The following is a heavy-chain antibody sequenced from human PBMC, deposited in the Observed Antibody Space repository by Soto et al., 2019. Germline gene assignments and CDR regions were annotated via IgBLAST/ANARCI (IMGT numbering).Heavy chain of an antibody. J-gene: IGHJ4*02. CDR1: GGTFSSYT. D-gene: IGHD3-9*01. CDR3: AREGYDYDILTGYYYFDY. CDR2: IIPILGIA. V-gene: IGHV1-69*08. Sequence: QVQLVQSGAEVKKPGSSVKVSCKASGGTFSSYTISWVRQAPGQGLEWMGRIIPILGIANYAQKFQGRVTITADKSTRTAYMELSSLRSEDTAVYYCAREGYDYDILTGYYYFDYWGQGTLVTVSS.